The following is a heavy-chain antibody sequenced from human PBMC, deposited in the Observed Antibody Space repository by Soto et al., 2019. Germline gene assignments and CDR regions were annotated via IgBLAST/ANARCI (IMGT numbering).Heavy chain of an antibody. Sequence: SETLSLTSAVYGGSFSCYYWSWIRQPPGEGLEWIGEINHSGSTNYNPSLKSRVTISVDTSKNQFSLKLSSVTAADTAAYYCARGRSRYFDWLSYYYYGMDVWGQGTTVTVSS. CDR1: GGSFSCYY. V-gene: IGHV4-34*01. J-gene: IGHJ6*02. CDR2: INHSGST. D-gene: IGHD3-9*01. CDR3: ARGRSRYFDWLSYYYYGMDV.